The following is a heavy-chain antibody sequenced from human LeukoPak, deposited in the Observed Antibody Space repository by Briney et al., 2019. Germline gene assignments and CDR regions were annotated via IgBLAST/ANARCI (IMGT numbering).Heavy chain of an antibody. V-gene: IGHV3-23*01. CDR2: ISGSGGGT. Sequence: GGSLRLSCAASGFSFGSYAMSWVRQAPGKGLEWVSVISGSGGGTFYVDSVKGCFTISRDNSKNTLYLQMNSLRVEDTAVYYCAKVGITGSTRYFDNWGQGTLVTVSS. J-gene: IGHJ4*02. CDR1: GFSFGSYA. CDR3: AKVGITGSTRYFDN. D-gene: IGHD1-7*01.